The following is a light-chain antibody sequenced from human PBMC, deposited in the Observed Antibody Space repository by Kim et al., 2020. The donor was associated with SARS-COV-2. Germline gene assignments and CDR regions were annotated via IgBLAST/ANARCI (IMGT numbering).Light chain of an antibody. CDR2: AAS. J-gene: IGKJ4*01. CDR1: QGSDTD. CDR3: QQYHRYPRT. V-gene: IGKV1-16*02. Sequence: SASVGDSVTITCRTSQGSDTDLAWFQQRPGKAPKSLIYAASTLQSGVPSKFSGSGYGTDFTLTITGLQAEDFATYYCQQYHRYPRTFGGGTKLEI.